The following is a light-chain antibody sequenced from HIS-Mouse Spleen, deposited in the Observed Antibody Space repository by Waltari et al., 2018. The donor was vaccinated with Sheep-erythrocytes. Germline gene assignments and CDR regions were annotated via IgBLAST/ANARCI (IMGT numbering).Light chain of an antibody. CDR2: EGS. CDR3: CSYAGSSTLV. V-gene: IGLV2-23*01. Sequence: QSALTQPASVSGSPGQSITISCTGTSSDVGSYNLVSWDQQHTGKAPKHLIHEGSKRPSGVSNRFSGSKSGNTASLTISGLQAEDEADYYCCSYAGSSTLVFGGGTKLTVL. CDR1: SSDVGSYNL. J-gene: IGLJ3*02.